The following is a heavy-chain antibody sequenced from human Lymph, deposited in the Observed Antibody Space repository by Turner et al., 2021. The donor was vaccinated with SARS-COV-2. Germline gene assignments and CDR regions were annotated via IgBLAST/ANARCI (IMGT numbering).Heavy chain of an antibody. CDR3: ARDSSGSGTLDY. CDR1: GFTFNNYP. J-gene: IGHJ4*02. Sequence: QVHLVDSGGGVVQPGRSLSLSCPASGFTFNNYPMHWVRQAPGKGLEGVAVISYDGSNKYYADSVKGRFTISRDNSKNTLYLQMNSLRAEDTAVYYCARDSSGSGTLDYWGQGTLVTVSS. V-gene: IGHV3-30-3*01. D-gene: IGHD3-10*01. CDR2: ISYDGSNK.